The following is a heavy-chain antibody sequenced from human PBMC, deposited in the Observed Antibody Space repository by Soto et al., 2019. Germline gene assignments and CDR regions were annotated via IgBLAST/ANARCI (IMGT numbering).Heavy chain of an antibody. Sequence: EVQLLESGGDLVQPGGSLRLSCAASGFTFSSYAMSWVRQAPGKGLEWVSAISGSGGSTYYADSVKGRFTISRDNSKNTLYLQMNSLRAEDTAVYYCAKGSGPYSSSPEWFDPWGQGTLVTVSS. J-gene: IGHJ5*02. V-gene: IGHV3-23*01. CDR1: GFTFSSYA. CDR3: AKGSGPYSSSPEWFDP. CDR2: ISGSGGST. D-gene: IGHD6-6*01.